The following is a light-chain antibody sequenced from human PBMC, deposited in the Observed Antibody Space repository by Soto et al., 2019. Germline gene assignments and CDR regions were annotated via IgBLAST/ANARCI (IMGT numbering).Light chain of an antibody. CDR2: GAS. V-gene: IGKV3-15*01. J-gene: IGKJ1*01. CDR1: QSVSSN. Sequence: EIVMTQSPATLSVSPGERATLSCRASQSVSSNLAWYQQKPGQAPRLLIYGASTRATGIPARFSGSGSGTEFTLTISSLQSEDFAVYYCQQYNNWPPPETVGQGTKVDSK. CDR3: QQYNNWPPPET.